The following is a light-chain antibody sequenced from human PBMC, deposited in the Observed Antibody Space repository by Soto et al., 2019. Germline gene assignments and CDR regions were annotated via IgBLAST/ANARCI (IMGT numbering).Light chain of an antibody. CDR3: CSYTSLSTVV. CDR1: SSDVGGYNH. J-gene: IGLJ2*01. Sequence: QSALTQPASVSGSPGQSITISCTGPSSDVGGYNHVSWYQHSPGKAPKLILFAVSDRPSGVSHRFSGSKSGNTATLTISGLQAEDEADYYCCSYTSLSTVVFGGGTKLTVL. V-gene: IGLV2-14*03. CDR2: AVS.